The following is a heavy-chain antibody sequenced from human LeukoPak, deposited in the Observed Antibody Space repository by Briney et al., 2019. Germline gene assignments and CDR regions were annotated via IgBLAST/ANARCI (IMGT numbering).Heavy chain of an antibody. V-gene: IGHV3-23*01. CDR3: AKDRGYSYAYVDY. Sequence: PGGSLRLSCAASGFTFTDHGMSWVRQAPGKGLEWVSTISGYGANTYYADSVKGRFTISRDNSKNTVSLQMNSLRAEDTAVYFCAKDRGYSYAYVDYWGQGTLVTVSS. CDR1: GFTFTDHG. J-gene: IGHJ4*02. D-gene: IGHD5-18*01. CDR2: ISGYGANT.